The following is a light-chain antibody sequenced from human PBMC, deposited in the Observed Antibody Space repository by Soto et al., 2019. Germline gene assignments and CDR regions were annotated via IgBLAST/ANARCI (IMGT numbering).Light chain of an antibody. V-gene: IGKV3-15*01. CDR3: QQYTSWWT. J-gene: IGKJ1*01. Sequence: EIVMTQSPATLSVSPGERATLSGRASQSVNNNLAWYQQKPGQAPRLLIYGASTRATGIPARFSGSVSGSDITLTISSLQSGECAIYYCQQYTSWWTFGQRTKVVI. CDR1: QSVNNN. CDR2: GAS.